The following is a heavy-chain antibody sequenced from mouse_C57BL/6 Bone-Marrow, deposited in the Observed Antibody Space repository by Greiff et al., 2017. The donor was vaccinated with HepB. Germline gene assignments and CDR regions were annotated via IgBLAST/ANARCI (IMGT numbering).Heavy chain of an antibody. Sequence: EVQLVESGPGLVKPSQSLSLTCSVTGYSITSGYYWNWIRQFPGNKLEWMGYISYDGSNNYNPSLKNRISITRDTSKNQFFLKLNSVTTEDTATYYCARDRSLAPAYWGQGTLVTVSA. D-gene: IGHD6-1*01. J-gene: IGHJ3*01. CDR3: ARDRSLAPAY. V-gene: IGHV3-6*01. CDR1: GYSITSGYY. CDR2: ISYDGSN.